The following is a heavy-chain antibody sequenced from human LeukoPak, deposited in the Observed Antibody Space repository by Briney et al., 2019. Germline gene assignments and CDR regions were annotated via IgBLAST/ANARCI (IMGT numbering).Heavy chain of an antibody. CDR2: ISYDGSNK. J-gene: IGHJ4*02. CDR1: GFTFSSYA. Sequence: PGRSLRLSCAASGFTFSSYAMHWVRQAPGKGLEWVAVISYDGSNKYYADSVKGRFTLSRDNSKNTLYLQMNSLRAEDTAVSYCSRDQPYDRNGYYAYWGQGTLVTVSS. V-gene: IGHV3-30-3*01. D-gene: IGHD3-22*01. CDR3: SRDQPYDRNGYYAY.